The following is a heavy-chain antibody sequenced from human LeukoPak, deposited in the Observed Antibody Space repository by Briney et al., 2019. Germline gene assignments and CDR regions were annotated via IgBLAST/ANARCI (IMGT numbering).Heavy chain of an antibody. CDR1: GYSFTSYW. Sequence: KPGESLKISCKGSGYSFTSYWIGWVRQMPGKGLEWMGIIYPGDSDTRYSPSFQGQVTISADKSISTAYLQWSSLKASDTAMYYCARLGCTNGVCLNYCYYYGMDVWGQGTTVTVSS. CDR2: IYPGDSDT. D-gene: IGHD2-8*01. V-gene: IGHV5-51*01. J-gene: IGHJ6*02. CDR3: ARLGCTNGVCLNYCYYYGMDV.